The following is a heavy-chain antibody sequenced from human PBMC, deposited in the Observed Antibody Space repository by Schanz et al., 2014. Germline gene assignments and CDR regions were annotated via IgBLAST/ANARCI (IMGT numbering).Heavy chain of an antibody. J-gene: IGHJ4*02. CDR3: ARARSWPDY. CDR1: GFTFSSYG. CDR2: MIGSGSSV. V-gene: IGHV3-NL1*01. Sequence: QVQLVESGGGVVQPGRSLRLSCAASGFTFSSYGMHWVRQAPGKGLEWVSRMIGSGSSVFYADSVKGRFTISRDNLKNTVYLQMNSLRAEDTAVYFCARARSWPDYWGQGTLVTVSS. D-gene: IGHD6-13*01.